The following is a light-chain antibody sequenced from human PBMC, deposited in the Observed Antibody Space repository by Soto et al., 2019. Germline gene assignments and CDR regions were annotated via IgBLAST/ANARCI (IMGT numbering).Light chain of an antibody. V-gene: IGKV3-20*01. J-gene: IGKJ1*01. Sequence: EVVLTHSPSTLSLSPGERATLSCRASQSVTSGYLAWYQHRAGQAPRLLIYGASSRATGIPDRFSGSGSGTEFTLTISSLQSEDFATYYCQQYNSYPWTFGQGTKVDIK. CDR1: QSVTSGY. CDR2: GAS. CDR3: QQYNSYPWT.